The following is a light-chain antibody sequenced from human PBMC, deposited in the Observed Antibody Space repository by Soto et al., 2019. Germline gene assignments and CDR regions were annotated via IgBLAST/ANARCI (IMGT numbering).Light chain of an antibody. CDR1: QGIDTW. Sequence: DIQMTQSPSSVSASVGDRVTITCRASQGIDTWLAWFQQKPGEAPRLLVYHTSSLQSGVPSRFSGSRSGTLFTLTISSLQPEDFATYYCQQANSFPFTFGPGTKVDIK. CDR3: QQANSFPFT. CDR2: HTS. J-gene: IGKJ3*01. V-gene: IGKV1D-12*01.